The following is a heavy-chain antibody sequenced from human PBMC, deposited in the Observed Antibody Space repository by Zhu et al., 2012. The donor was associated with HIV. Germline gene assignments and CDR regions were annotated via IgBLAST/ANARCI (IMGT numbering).Heavy chain of an antibody. CDR3: ARVGPFGPKYTFGYTRYYMDV. V-gene: IGHV4-34*01. J-gene: IGHJ6*03. D-gene: IGHD3-16*02. CDR2: ITRTRSA. Sequence: QVQLQQWGSGLLKPSETLSLTCAVYGGSLSNYCWSWIRPAPEKGLEWIGEITRTRSANYDPSLESRVTMSLDTSKNQFSLKLTSVTAADTAVYYCARVGPFGPKYTFGYTRYYMDVWGKGTTVTVS. CDR1: GGSLSNYC.